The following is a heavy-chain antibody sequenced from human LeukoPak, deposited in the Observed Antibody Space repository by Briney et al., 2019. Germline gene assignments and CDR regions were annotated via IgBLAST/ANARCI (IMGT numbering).Heavy chain of an antibody. Sequence: GGSLRLSCAASGFTFSSYGMSWVRQAPGKGLEWVSGISSSGTSTYYADSVKGRFTISRDNSKNTVYLQMNSLRAEDTALYYCAEDGCSSTSCYYSGYYGMDVWGQGTTVTVSS. CDR2: ISSSGTST. D-gene: IGHD2-2*01. CDR1: GFTFSSYG. J-gene: IGHJ6*02. V-gene: IGHV3-23*01. CDR3: AEDGCSSTSCYYSGYYGMDV.